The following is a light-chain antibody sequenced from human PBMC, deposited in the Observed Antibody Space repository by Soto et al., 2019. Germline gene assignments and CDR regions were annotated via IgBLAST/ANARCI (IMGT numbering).Light chain of an antibody. Sequence: DLQMTQSPSSLSASVGDRVTITCRASQSISSYLNWYQQNPGKAPKLLIYAASSLQSGVPSRFSGSGSGTDFTLTISSLQPEDFATYYCQQSYSTPITFGPGTKVDIK. CDR2: AAS. J-gene: IGKJ3*01. V-gene: IGKV1-39*01. CDR3: QQSYSTPIT. CDR1: QSISSY.